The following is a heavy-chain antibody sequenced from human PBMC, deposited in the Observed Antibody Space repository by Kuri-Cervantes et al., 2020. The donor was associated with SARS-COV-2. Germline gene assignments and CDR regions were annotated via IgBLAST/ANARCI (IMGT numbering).Heavy chain of an antibody. CDR2: IGSRSSST. Sequence: GGSLRLSCAASGFTLSSHSVNWVRQAPGKGLEWVSSIGSRSSSTYYSDSVRGRFTISRDNAKSSLYLQMNSLRAEDTAVYYCAKDFWSGYYYFDYWGQGTLVTVSS. CDR1: GFTLSSHS. V-gene: IGHV3-21*01. D-gene: IGHD3-3*01. J-gene: IGHJ4*02. CDR3: AKDFWSGYYYFDY.